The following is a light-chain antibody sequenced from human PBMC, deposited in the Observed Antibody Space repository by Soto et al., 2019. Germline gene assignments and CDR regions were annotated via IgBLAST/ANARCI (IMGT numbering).Light chain of an antibody. CDR1: QSVSSY. J-gene: IGKJ4*01. Sequence: EIVLTQSPATLSLSPGERATLSYRASQSVSSYLAWYQQKPGQAPRLLIYDASSRATGIPTSFSGSRSGTDLTPPLSSLEPEDFSVYYCQQRSNWSPVTFCGGTKVEIK. CDR2: DAS. CDR3: QQRSNWSPVT. V-gene: IGKV3-11*01.